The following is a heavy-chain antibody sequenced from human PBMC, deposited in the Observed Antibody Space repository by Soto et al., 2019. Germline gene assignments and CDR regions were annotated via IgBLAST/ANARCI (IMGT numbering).Heavy chain of an antibody. CDR3: ARGAAMVRGVGYFQH. CDR1: GGSISSGGYY. CDR2: IYYSGST. D-gene: IGHD3-10*01. J-gene: IGHJ1*01. Sequence: QVQLQESGPGLVKPSQTLSLTCTVSGGSISSGGYYWSWIRQHPGKGLEWIGYIYYSGSTYYNPSHKSRVTTSVDTSKNQFSLKLSSVTAADTAVYYCARGAAMVRGVGYFQHWGQGTLVTVSS. V-gene: IGHV4-31*03.